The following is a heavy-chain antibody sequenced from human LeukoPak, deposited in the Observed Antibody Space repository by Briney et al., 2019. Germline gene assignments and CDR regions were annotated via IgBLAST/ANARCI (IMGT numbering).Heavy chain of an antibody. D-gene: IGHD1-7*01. CDR1: GGSISSYY. CDR3: ASIIHPRTGTTGGYYFDY. CDR2: IYYSGST. Sequence: SETLSLTCTVSGGSISSYYWSWIRQPPGKGLEWIGYIYYSGSTNYNPSLKSRVTISVDTSKNQFSLKLSSVTAADTAVYYCASIIHPRTGTTGGYYFDYWGQGTLVTVSS. J-gene: IGHJ4*02. V-gene: IGHV4-59*01.